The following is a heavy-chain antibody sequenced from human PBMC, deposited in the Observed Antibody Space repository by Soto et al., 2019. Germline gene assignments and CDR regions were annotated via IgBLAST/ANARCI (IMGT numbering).Heavy chain of an antibody. CDR1: GFTFSSYA. J-gene: IGHJ4*02. D-gene: IGHD3-16*02. CDR3: AKDDDYVWGSYRLDY. Sequence: EVQLLESGGGLVQPGGSLRLSCAASGFTFSSYAMSWVRQAPGKGLEWVSAISGSGGSTYYADSVKGRFTISRDNSKNTLYLHMNSLRAEDTAVYYCAKDDDYVWGSYRLDYWGQGTLVTVSS. V-gene: IGHV3-23*01. CDR2: ISGSGGST.